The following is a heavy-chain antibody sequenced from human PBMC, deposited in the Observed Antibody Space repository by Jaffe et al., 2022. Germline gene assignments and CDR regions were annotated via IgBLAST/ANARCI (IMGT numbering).Heavy chain of an antibody. CDR2: IKQDGSEK. D-gene: IGHD5-12*01. J-gene: IGHJ6*03. Sequence: EVQLVESGGGLVQPGGSLRLSCAASGFTFSSYWMSWVRQAPGKGLEWVANIKQDGSEKYYVDSVKGRFTISRDNAKNSLYLQMNSLRAEDTAVYYCARGGRGYSGYPLGYYYYMDVWGKGTTVTVSS. V-gene: IGHV3-7*05. CDR1: GFTFSSYW. CDR3: ARGGRGYSGYPLGYYYYMDV.